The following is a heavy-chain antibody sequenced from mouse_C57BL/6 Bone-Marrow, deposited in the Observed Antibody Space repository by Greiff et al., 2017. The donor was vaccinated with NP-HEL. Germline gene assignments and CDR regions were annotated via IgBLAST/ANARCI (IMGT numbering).Heavy chain of an antibody. CDR1: GYAFSSYW. Sequence: VQLQQSGAELVKPGASVKISCKASGYAFSSYWMNWVKQRPGKGLEWIGQIYPGDGDTNYNGKFKGKATLTADKSSSTAYMQLSSLTSEDSAVYFCAREAYYSNYEDFDYWGQGTTLTVSS. J-gene: IGHJ2*01. V-gene: IGHV1-80*01. CDR2: IYPGDGDT. CDR3: AREAYYSNYEDFDY. D-gene: IGHD2-5*01.